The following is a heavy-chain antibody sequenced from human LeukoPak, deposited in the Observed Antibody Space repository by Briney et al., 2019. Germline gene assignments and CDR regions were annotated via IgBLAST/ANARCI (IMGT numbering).Heavy chain of an antibody. J-gene: IGHJ3*02. Sequence: SETLSLTCTVSGGSISSSSYYWGWIRQPPGKGLEWIGSIYYSGSTYYNPSLKSRVTISVDTSKNQFSLKLSSVTAADTAVYYCARDVSGGWYAFDIWGQGTMVTVSS. CDR1: GGSISSSSYY. V-gene: IGHV4-39*07. CDR3: ARDVSGGWYAFDI. D-gene: IGHD6-19*01. CDR2: IYYSGST.